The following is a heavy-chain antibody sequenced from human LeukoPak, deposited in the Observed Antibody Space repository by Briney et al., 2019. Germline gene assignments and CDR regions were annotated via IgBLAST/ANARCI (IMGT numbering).Heavy chain of an antibody. J-gene: IGHJ6*02. CDR3: ARGGVQLWYYYYYGMDV. CDR1: GGSISSGGYY. D-gene: IGHD5-18*01. CDR2: IYYSGST. V-gene: IGHV4-31*03. Sequence: SETLSLTCTVSGGSISSGGYYWSWIRQHPGKGLEWIGYIYYSGSTYYNPSLKSRVTISVDTSKNQFSLKLSSVTAADTAVYYCARGGVQLWYYYYYGMDVWGQGTTVTVSS.